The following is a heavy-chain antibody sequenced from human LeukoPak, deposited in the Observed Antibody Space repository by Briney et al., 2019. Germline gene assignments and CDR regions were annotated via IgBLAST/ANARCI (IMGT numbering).Heavy chain of an antibody. V-gene: IGHV1-69*13. D-gene: IGHD6-13*01. CDR2: IIPIFGTA. CDR3: ARMGHVYSSSWVFDY. CDR1: GGTFSSYA. Sequence: ASVKVSCKASGGTFSSYAISWVRQAPGQGLEWMGGIIPIFGTANYAQKFQGRVTITADESTSTAYMELSSLRSEDTAVYYCARMGHVYSSSWVFDYWGQGTLVTVSS. J-gene: IGHJ4*02.